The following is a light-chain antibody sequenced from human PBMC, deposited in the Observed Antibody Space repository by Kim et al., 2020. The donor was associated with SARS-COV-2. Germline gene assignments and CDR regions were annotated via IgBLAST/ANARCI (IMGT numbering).Light chain of an antibody. CDR3: CSFAGSHILV. CDR1: SSDIGDHNY. J-gene: IGLJ2*01. Sequence: GQSVTISCTGSSSDIGDHNYVSWYQQHPGNVPKLIIYAVTRRPSGVPDRFSGSKSGNTASLTISGLQAEDEADYFCCSFAGSHILVFGGGTQLTVL. CDR2: AVT. V-gene: IGLV2-11*01.